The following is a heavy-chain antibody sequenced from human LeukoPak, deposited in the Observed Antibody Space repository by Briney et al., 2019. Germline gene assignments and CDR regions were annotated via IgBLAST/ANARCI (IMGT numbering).Heavy chain of an antibody. Sequence: SETLSLTCTVSGGSISSSSWNWIRQPAGKGLEWIGRIYSSGTTNYNPSLNSRITISVDTSKNQFSLRLSTVTAADTAVYYCARSDYDFWSGYVDYWGQGTLVTVSS. CDR3: ARSDYDFWSGYVDY. CDR2: IYSSGTT. V-gene: IGHV4-4*07. J-gene: IGHJ4*02. D-gene: IGHD3-3*01. CDR1: GGSISSSS.